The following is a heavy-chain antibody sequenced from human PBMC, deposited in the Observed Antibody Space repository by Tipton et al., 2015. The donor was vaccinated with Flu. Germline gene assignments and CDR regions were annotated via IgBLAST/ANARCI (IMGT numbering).Heavy chain of an antibody. CDR3: VRRDYSNYVSDPKSWFDP. Sequence: AGLVKPSETLSLTCAVYGGSFSGHYWTWIRQPPGKGLEWIGEINHSGSTNYNPSLKSRVTISIDTSKNQFFLKMKSVTAADKAVYYCVRRDYSNYVSDPKSWFDPWGQGTLVTVSS. CDR2: INHSGST. J-gene: IGHJ5*02. D-gene: IGHD4-11*01. CDR1: GGSFSGHY. V-gene: IGHV4-34*01.